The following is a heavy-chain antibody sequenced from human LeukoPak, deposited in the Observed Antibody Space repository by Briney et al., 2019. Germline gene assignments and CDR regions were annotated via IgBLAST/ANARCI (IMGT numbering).Heavy chain of an antibody. CDR1: GFTFSSYS. D-gene: IGHD3-22*01. Sequence: PGGSLRLSCAASGFTFSSYSMNWVRQAPGKRLEWVSVIYSGRSTYYADSVKGRFIISRDNSKNTLYLQMNSLRAEDTAVYYCARGYYDNSGYLYYWGQGTLVTVSS. V-gene: IGHV3-66*01. CDR2: IYSGRST. CDR3: ARGYYDNSGYLYY. J-gene: IGHJ4*02.